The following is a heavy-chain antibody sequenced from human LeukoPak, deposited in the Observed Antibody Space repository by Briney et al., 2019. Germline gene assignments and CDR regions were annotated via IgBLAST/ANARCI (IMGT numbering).Heavy chain of an antibody. D-gene: IGHD3-9*01. CDR3: AKDLTLFRTT. J-gene: IGHJ5*02. Sequence: GGSLRLSCAASGFTFSSYAMSWVRQAPGKVLEWVSAISGSGGSTYYADSVKGRFTISRDNSKNTLYLKMNSLRAEDTAVYYCAKDLTLFRTTWGQGPLVTVSS. CDR2: ISGSGGST. V-gene: IGHV3-23*01. CDR1: GFTFSSYA.